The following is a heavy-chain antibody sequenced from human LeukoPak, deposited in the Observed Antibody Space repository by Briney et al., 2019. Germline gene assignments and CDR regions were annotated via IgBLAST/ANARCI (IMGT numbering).Heavy chain of an antibody. CDR2: INHRGST. CDR1: GGSFSGYY. CDR3: ARGPCSTSCHRSWYFDY. Sequence: SETLSLTCAVYGGSFSGYYWTWIRQPPGKGLEWIGEINHRGSTTYKPSLKSRVTISVDTSKNHFSLRLTSVTAADTAVYYCARGPCSTSCHRSWYFDYWGQGTLVTVSS. J-gene: IGHJ4*02. D-gene: IGHD2-2*01. V-gene: IGHV4-34*01.